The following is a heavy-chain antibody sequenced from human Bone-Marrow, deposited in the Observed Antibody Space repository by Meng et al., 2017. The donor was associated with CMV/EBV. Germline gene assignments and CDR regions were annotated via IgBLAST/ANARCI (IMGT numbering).Heavy chain of an antibody. CDR1: GFTFSDYY. Sequence: CAASGFTFSDYYMSWIRQAPGKGLEWVSYISSSSSYTNYADSVKGRFTISRDNAKNSLYLQMNSLRAEDTAVYYCARGTEYSSSPTLDWGQGTLVTVSS. J-gene: IGHJ4*02. CDR2: ISSSSSYT. CDR3: ARGTEYSSSPTLD. V-gene: IGHV3-11*06. D-gene: IGHD6-6*01.